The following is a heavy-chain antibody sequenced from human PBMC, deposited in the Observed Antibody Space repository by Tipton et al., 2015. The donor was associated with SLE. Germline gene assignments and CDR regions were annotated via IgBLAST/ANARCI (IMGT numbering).Heavy chain of an antibody. CDR1: GFTFSDYY. J-gene: IGHJ6*02. CDR3: ARDRRAFVGATTGYYYGMDV. V-gene: IGHV3-11*04. Sequence: SLRLSCAASGFTFSDYYMSWIRQAPGKGLEWVSYISGSGSTIYYADSVKGRFTISRDNAKNSLYLQMNSLRAEDTAVYYCARDRRAFVGATTGYYYGMDVWGQGTTVTVSS. D-gene: IGHD1-26*01. CDR2: ISGSGSTI.